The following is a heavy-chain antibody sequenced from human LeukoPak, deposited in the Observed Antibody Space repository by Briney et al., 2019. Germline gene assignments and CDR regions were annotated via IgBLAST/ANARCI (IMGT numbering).Heavy chain of an antibody. CDR3: ARGSSSWYVYYYYYYMDV. J-gene: IGHJ6*03. CDR2: IYYSGST. CDR1: GGSFSGYH. Sequence: NTSETLSLTCAVYGGSFSGYHWSWIRQPPGKGLEWIGYIYYSGSTNYNPSLKSRVTISVDTSKNQFSLKLSSVTAADTAVYYCARGSSSWYVYYYYYYMDVWGKGTTVTISS. D-gene: IGHD6-13*01. V-gene: IGHV4-59*01.